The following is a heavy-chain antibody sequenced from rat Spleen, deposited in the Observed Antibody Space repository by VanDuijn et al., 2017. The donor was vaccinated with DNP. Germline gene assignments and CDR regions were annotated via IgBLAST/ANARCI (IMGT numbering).Heavy chain of an antibody. J-gene: IGHJ4*01. Sequence: EVHLVESGGGLVQPGRSLKLSCTASGFTFSDYDMAWVRQAPTKGLEWVASIRPSEDSAYYRGSMKDRFTVSRDDAKNTLYLQMDSLKSEDTATYYCARLRLEWEVRAMDAWGQGTSVTVSS. CDR2: IRPSEDSA. CDR1: GFTFSDYD. CDR3: ARLRLEWEVRAMDA. D-gene: IGHD1-1*01. V-gene: IGHV5S13*01.